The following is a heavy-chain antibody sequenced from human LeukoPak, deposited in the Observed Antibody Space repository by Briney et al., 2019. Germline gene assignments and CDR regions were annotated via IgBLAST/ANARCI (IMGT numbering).Heavy chain of an antibody. J-gene: IGHJ4*02. V-gene: IGHV1-69*13. D-gene: IGHD2-15*01. CDR3: ATPRMVVAATQFDY. CDR2: IIPIFGTA. Sequence: SVKVSCKASGGTFSSYAISWVRQAPGQGLEWMGGIIPIFGTANYAQKFQGRATITADESTSTAYMELSSLRSEDTAVYYCATPRMVVAATQFDYWGQGTLVTVSS. CDR1: GGTFSSYA.